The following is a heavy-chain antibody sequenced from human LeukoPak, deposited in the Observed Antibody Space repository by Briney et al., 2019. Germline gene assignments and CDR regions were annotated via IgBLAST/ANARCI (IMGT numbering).Heavy chain of an antibody. CDR1: GYSFTGYY. J-gene: IGHJ3*02. V-gene: IGHV1-2*02. CDR2: MNPNSGGT. Sequence: ASVKVSCKASGYSFTGYYIQWVRQAPGQGLQWMGWMNPNSGGTNYAPKFQGRVTMTRDTSISTAYMELSSLRSDDTAVYYCAREYYYESSDYYVVLSGAFDIWGQGTMVTVSS. D-gene: IGHD3-22*01. CDR3: AREYYYESSDYYVVLSGAFDI.